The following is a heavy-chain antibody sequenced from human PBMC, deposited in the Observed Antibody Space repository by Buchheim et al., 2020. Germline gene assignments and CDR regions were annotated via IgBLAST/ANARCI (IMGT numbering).Heavy chain of an antibody. CDR3: ARASSGWYWFDP. Sequence: QVQLQQWGAGLLKPSETLSLTCAVYGGSFSGYYWSWIRQPPGKGLEWIGEINHSGSTNYNPSLKSRVTISVDTAKNQFSLKLSSVTAADTAVYYCARASSGWYWFDPWGQGTL. CDR1: GGSFSGYY. J-gene: IGHJ5*02. D-gene: IGHD6-19*01. V-gene: IGHV4-34*01. CDR2: INHSGST.